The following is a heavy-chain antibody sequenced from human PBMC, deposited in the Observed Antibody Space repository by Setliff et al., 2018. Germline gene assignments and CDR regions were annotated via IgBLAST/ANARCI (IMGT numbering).Heavy chain of an antibody. D-gene: IGHD2-2*01. CDR3: ATNPYQLLNFDY. CDR2: IYTSGST. Sequence: SETLSLTCTVSGGSISSYYWSWIRQPPGKRLEWIGYIYTSGSTNYNPSLKSRVTISVDTSKNQFSLKLSSVTAADTAVYYCATNPYQLLNFDYWGQGTLVTVSS. J-gene: IGHJ4*02. CDR1: GGSISSYY. V-gene: IGHV4-4*08.